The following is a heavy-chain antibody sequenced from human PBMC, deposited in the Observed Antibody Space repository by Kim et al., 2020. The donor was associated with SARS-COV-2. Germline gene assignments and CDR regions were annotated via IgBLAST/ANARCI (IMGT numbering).Heavy chain of an antibody. D-gene: IGHD6-13*01. Sequence: GGSLRLSCAASGFTFSSYEMNWVRQAPGKGLEWVSYISSSGSTIYYADSVKGRSTISRDNAKNSLYLQMNSLRAEDTAVYYCARDVAPIAAAGNDAFDIWGQGTMVTVSS. CDR2: ISSSGSTI. CDR3: ARDVAPIAAAGNDAFDI. J-gene: IGHJ3*02. V-gene: IGHV3-48*03. CDR1: GFTFSSYE.